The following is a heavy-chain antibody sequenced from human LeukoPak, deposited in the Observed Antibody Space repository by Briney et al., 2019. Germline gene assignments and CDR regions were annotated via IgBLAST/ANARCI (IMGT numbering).Heavy chain of an antibody. CDR2: IYTSGST. V-gene: IGHV4-61*02. D-gene: IGHD2-2*01. CDR3: ARGRDIVVVPAAIHGWFDP. CDR1: GGSISSGSYY. J-gene: IGHJ5*02. Sequence: SETLSLTCTVSGGSISSGSYYWSWIRQPAGKGLEWIGRIYTSGSTNYNPSLKSRVTISVDTSKNQFSLKLSSVTAADTAVYYCARGRDIVVVPAAIHGWFDPWGQGTLVTVSS.